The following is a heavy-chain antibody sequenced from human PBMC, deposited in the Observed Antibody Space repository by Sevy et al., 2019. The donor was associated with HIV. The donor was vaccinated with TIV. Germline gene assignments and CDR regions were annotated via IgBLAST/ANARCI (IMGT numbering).Heavy chain of an antibody. CDR2: LYFSGSP. CDR3: ARHDSSSSYLLSRYGMDV. Sequence: SETLSLTCTISGGSINSSGHYWGWIRQPPGKGLEWIASLYFSGSPYYNPSLRSRVTISVDTSKNQIFLKVSSVTAADTAVYYCARHDSSSSYLLSRYGMDVWGQGTTVTVSS. J-gene: IGHJ6*02. CDR1: GGSINSSGHY. V-gene: IGHV4-39*01. D-gene: IGHD6-6*01.